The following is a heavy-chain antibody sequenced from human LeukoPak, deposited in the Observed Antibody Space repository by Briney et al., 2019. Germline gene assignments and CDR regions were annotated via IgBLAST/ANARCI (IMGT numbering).Heavy chain of an antibody. CDR2: ISGSSSDV. J-gene: IGHJ4*02. Sequence: GGSLRLSCAASGFTFSDSYMTWIRQAPGKGLELLSYISGSSSDVNYIDSVRGRFTISRDNAKNSLYLQMNSLRAEDTAVYYCARGYSYGASGFDYWGQGTLVTVSS. D-gene: IGHD5-18*01. CDR3: ARGYSYGASGFDY. V-gene: IGHV3-11*06. CDR1: GFTFSDSY.